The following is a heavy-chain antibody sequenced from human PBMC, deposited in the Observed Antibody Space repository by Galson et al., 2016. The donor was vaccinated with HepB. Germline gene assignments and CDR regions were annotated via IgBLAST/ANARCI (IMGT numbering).Heavy chain of an antibody. Sequence: SLRLSCAASGFTFSNYGMHWVRQAPGKGLEWVAVISYDGSNKYYADSVKGRFTISRDNSKNTLYLQMNSLRAEDTAVYYCRYSSDVGGNWGQGTLVTVSS. CDR2: ISYDGSNK. V-gene: IGHV3-30*03. CDR1: GFTFSNYG. J-gene: IGHJ4*02. CDR3: RYSSDVGGN. D-gene: IGHD6-19*01.